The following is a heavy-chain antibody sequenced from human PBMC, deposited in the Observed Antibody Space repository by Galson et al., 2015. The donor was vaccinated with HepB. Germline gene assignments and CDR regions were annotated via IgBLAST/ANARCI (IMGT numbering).Heavy chain of an antibody. CDR1: GGSFSGYY. J-gene: IGHJ4*02. Sequence: SETLSLTCAVYGGSFSGYYWSWIRQPPGKGLEWIGEINHSGSTNYNPSLKSRVTISVDTSKNQFSLKLSSVTAADTAVYYCARLLSYWGGRVLDYWGQGTLVTVSS. V-gene: IGHV4-34*01. D-gene: IGHD3-16*01. CDR2: INHSGST. CDR3: ARLLSYWGGRVLDY.